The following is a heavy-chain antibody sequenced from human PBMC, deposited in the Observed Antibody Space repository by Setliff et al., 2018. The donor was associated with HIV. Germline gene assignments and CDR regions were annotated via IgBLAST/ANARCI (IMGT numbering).Heavy chain of an antibody. CDR2: IIPIFGTA. CDR1: GYRFNTYG. D-gene: IGHD3-3*01. V-gene: IGHV1-69*13. Sequence: SVKVSCKASGYRFNTYGISWVRQAPGQGLELMGGIIPIFGTANYAQKFQGRVTITADESTSTAYMELSSLRSEDTAVYYCARGEKRFLEWLPLDYYYYYYMDVWGKGITVTVSS. J-gene: IGHJ6*03. CDR3: ARGEKRFLEWLPLDYYYYYYMDV.